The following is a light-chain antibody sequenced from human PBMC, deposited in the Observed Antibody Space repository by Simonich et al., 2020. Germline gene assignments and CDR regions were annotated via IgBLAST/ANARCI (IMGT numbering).Light chain of an antibody. CDR3: NSRDSSGNHLVV. V-gene: IGLV3-19*01. CDR1: SLRSYY. Sequence: SSELTQDPAVSVALGQTVRITCQGDSLRSYYASWYQQKPGQAPVLVIYGKNNRPSGITDRFSGSSSGNTASLTSTGAQAEDEADYYCNSRDSSGNHLVVFGGGTKLTVL. J-gene: IGLJ2*01. CDR2: GKN.